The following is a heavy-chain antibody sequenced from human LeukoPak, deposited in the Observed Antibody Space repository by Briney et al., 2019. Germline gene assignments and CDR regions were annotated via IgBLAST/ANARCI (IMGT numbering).Heavy chain of an antibody. J-gene: IGHJ6*03. Sequence: SVKVSCKASGGTFSSYAISWVRQAPGQGLEWMGGIIPIFGTANYAQKFQGRVTITTDESTSTAYMELSSLGSEDTAVYYCARDRRGTVVPPSGDYYYYMDVWGKGTTVTVSS. CDR2: IIPIFGTA. D-gene: IGHD2-2*01. CDR3: ARDRRGTVVPPSGDYYYYMDV. V-gene: IGHV1-69*05. CDR1: GGTFSSYA.